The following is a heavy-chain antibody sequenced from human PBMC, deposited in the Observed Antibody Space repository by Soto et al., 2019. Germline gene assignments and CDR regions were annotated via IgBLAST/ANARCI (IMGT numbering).Heavy chain of an antibody. CDR1: GYTFTGHY. D-gene: IGHD5-12*01. J-gene: IGHJ4*02. CDR3: GRGRSGQIVVFY. CDR2: IGPESGAT. Sequence: ASVKVSCQASGYTFTGHYIHWVRQAPEQGPEWMGEIGPESGATRYAQKFRGRVTMTMDMSITTVYMELSNLSPDDTAVYYCGRGRSGQIVVFYWAQGTPVTVSS. V-gene: IGHV1-2*02.